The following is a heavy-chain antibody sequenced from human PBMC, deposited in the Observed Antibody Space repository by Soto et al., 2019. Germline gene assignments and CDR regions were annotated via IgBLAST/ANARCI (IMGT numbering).Heavy chain of an antibody. Sequence: GGSLRLSCAASGFTFSSYAMSWVRQAPGKGLEWVSAISGSGGSTYYADSVKGRFTISRDNSKNTLYLQMNSLRAEDTAVYYCAKDRNYDFWSGPLMDYWGQGTLVTVSS. CDR3: AKDRNYDFWSGPLMDY. CDR2: ISGSGGST. J-gene: IGHJ4*02. CDR1: GFTFSSYA. V-gene: IGHV3-23*01. D-gene: IGHD3-3*01.